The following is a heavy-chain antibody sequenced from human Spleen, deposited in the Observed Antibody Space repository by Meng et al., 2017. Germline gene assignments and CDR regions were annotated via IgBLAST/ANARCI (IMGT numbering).Heavy chain of an antibody. J-gene: IGHJ6*02. CDR3: ARGNSGWYLYYHYGMDV. Sequence: GGSLRLSCAASKFTFSSYEMNWVRQAPGKGLEWVSYISSSGSTIYYADSVKGRFTISRDNAKNSLYLQMNSLRAEDTAVYYCARGNSGWYLYYHYGMDVWGQGTTVTVSS. V-gene: IGHV3-48*03. CDR2: ISSSGSTI. CDR1: KFTFSSYE. D-gene: IGHD6-19*01.